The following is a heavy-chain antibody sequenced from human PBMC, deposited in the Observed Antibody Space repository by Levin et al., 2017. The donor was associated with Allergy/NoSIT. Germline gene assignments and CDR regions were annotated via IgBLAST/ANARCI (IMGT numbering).Heavy chain of an antibody. CDR2: ISWNSGSI. CDR1: GFTFDDYA. D-gene: IGHD3-10*01. CDR3: AKGTLRSLRGDYYYGMDV. V-gene: IGHV3-9*01. Sequence: GGSLRLSCAASGFTFDDYAMHWVRQAPGKGLEWVSGISWNSGSIGYADSVKGRFTISRDNAKNSLYLQMNSLRAEDTALYYCAKGTLRSLRGDYYYGMDVWGQGTTVTVSS. J-gene: IGHJ6*02.